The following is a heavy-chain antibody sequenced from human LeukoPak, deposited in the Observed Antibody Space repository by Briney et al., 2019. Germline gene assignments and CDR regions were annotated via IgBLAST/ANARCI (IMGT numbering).Heavy chain of an antibody. CDR1: GFTFSSSW. J-gene: IGHJ4*02. D-gene: IGHD3-10*01. Sequence: PGGSLRLSCAASGFTFSSSWMHWVRQVPGEGLVCVSRISGDGTTTTYADSVKGRFTISRDNAKNTLYLQMNSLRAEDRAVYYCARGGSPFYWGQGSLVTVSS. CDR2: ISGDGTTT. CDR3: ARGGSPFY. V-gene: IGHV3-74*01.